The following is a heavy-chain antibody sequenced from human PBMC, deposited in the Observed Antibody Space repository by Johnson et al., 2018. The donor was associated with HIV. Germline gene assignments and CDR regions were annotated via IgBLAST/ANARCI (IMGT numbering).Heavy chain of an antibody. Sequence: EVQLVESGGGLVQPGRSLRLSCAASGFTFDDYAMHWVRQAPGKGLEWVSGITWNSGSIGYADSVKGRFTFSRDNAKNSLYLQMNSLRAEDTALYYCAKLAGNDPFDIWGQGTMVTVSS. V-gene: IGHV3-9*01. J-gene: IGHJ3*02. CDR2: ITWNSGSI. CDR1: GFTFDDYA. CDR3: AKLAGNDPFDI.